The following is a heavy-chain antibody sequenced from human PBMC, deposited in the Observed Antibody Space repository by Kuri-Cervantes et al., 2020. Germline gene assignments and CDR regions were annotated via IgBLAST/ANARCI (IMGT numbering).Heavy chain of an antibody. V-gene: IGHV1-18*01. Sequence: ASVKVSCKASGYTFTYYGISWVRQAPGQGLEWMGWISPYSGNTNYAQNFQGRVTVTTDTSTSTAYMELRSLRSDDTAVYYCARYDWGGTREDTFDYWGQGTRVTVSS. CDR1: GYTFTYYG. J-gene: IGHJ4*02. D-gene: IGHD7-27*01. CDR3: ARYDWGGTREDTFDY. CDR2: ISPYSGNT.